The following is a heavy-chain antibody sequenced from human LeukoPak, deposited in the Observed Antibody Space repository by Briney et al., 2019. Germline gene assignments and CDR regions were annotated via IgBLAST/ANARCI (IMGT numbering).Heavy chain of an antibody. CDR2: INHSGST. J-gene: IGHJ4*02. CDR3: ARFRWLLGYFDY. Sequence: PSETLSLTCAVYGGSFSGYYWSWIRQPPGKGLEWIGEINHSGSTNYNPSLKSRVTISVDTSKNQFSLKLSSVTAADTAVYYCARFRWLLGYFDYWGQGTLVTVSS. V-gene: IGHV4-34*01. CDR1: GGSFSGYY. D-gene: IGHD2-15*01.